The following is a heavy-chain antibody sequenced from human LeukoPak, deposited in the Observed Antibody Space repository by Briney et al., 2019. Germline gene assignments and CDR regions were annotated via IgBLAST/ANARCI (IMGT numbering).Heavy chain of an antibody. V-gene: IGHV3-21*01. CDR3: AKAQDIVVVPAAMDY. D-gene: IGHD2-2*01. J-gene: IGHJ4*02. CDR1: GFTFSSYS. Sequence: GGSLRLSCAASGFTFSSYSMNWVRQAPGKGLEWVSSISSSSSYIYYADSVKGRFTISRDNDKNSLYLQMNSLRAEDTAVYYCAKAQDIVVVPAAMDYWGQGTLVTVSS. CDR2: ISSSSSYI.